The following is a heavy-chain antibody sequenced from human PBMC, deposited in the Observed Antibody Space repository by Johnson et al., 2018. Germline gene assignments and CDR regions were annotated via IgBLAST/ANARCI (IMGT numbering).Heavy chain of an antibody. J-gene: IGHJ3*02. CDR1: GFTFSSYS. D-gene: IGHD3-16*01. CDR3: AREGETLGGGVDI. Sequence: VQLVESGGGLVKPGGSLRLSCAASGFTFSSYSMNWVRQAPGKGLEWVSSISSSSSYIYYADSVKGRFTISRDNAKNSLYLQMNSLRAEETAVYYCAREGETLGGGVDIWGQGTMVTVSS. V-gene: IGHV3-21*01. CDR2: ISSSSSYI.